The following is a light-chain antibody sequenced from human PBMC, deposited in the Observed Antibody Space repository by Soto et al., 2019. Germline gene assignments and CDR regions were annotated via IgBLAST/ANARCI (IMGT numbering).Light chain of an antibody. CDR1: SSDVGGYYY. CDR3: SSYSSSSTLCV. V-gene: IGLV2-14*01. J-gene: IGLJ1*01. Sequence: QSALTQPASVSGSPGQSITISCTGTSSDVGGYYYVSWYQQYPGKAPKLMIYEVSNRPSGVSNRFSGSKSGNRASLTIAGLQAEDEADYYCSSYSSSSTLCVFGTGTKLTVL. CDR2: EVS.